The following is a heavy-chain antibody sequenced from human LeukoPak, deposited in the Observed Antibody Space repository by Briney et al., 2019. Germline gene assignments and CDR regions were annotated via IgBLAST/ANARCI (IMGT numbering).Heavy chain of an antibody. J-gene: IGHJ4*02. CDR2: FSFNGEST. CDR1: GFTFSSYA. Sequence: PGGSLRLSCAASGFTFSSYAMTWVRQAPGKGLEWVSSFSFNGESTYYADSAKGRFTISRDNSKNTLYLQMNSLRAEDTAVYYCAGGYSYGASGFDYWGQGTLVTVSS. D-gene: IGHD5-18*01. V-gene: IGHV3-23*01. CDR3: AGGYSYGASGFDY.